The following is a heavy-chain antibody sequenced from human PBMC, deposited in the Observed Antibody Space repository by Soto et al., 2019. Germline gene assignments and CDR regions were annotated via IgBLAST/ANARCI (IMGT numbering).Heavy chain of an antibody. D-gene: IGHD1-26*01. V-gene: IGHV3-23*01. CDR2: ISGSGGST. CDR1: GFTFSSYA. CDR3: AKNKGGSYIVGANDY. Sequence: EVQLLESGGGLVQPGGSLRLSCAASGFTFSSYAMSWVRQAPGKGLEWVSAISGSGGSTYYADSVKGRFTISRDNSKNTLYQQMNSLRAEDTGLYYCAKNKGGSYIVGANDYWGQGTLVTVSS. J-gene: IGHJ4*02.